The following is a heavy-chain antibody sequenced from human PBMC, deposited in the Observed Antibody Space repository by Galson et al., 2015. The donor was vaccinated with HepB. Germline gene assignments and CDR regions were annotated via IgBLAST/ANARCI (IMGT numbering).Heavy chain of an antibody. CDR3: ARDVPILGGAFDI. D-gene: IGHD3-10*01. J-gene: IGHJ3*02. V-gene: IGHV3-48*01. CDR1: GFPYSTSN. CDR2: IDSTSRAI. Sequence: SLRLSCAASGFPYSTSNMVWFRQAAGKGLEWLSYIDSTSRAIYYADSVKGRFTVSRDNGQNSLSLQMNSLRVGDTAVYYRARDVPILGGAFDIWGQGTIVSVSA.